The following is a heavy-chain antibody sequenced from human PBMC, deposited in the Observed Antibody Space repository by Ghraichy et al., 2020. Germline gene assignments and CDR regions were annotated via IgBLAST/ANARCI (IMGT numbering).Heavy chain of an antibody. Sequence: GGSLRLSCAASGFTFSSYWMHWVRQAPGKGLVWVSRISSDGSTSYADSVKGRFTISRDNAKDTLYLQMNSLRAGDTAVYYCARAVPAGLADYWGQGTLVTVSS. J-gene: IGHJ4*02. V-gene: IGHV3-74*01. D-gene: IGHD1-14*01. CDR3: ARAVPAGLADY. CDR2: ISSDGST. CDR1: GFTFSSYW.